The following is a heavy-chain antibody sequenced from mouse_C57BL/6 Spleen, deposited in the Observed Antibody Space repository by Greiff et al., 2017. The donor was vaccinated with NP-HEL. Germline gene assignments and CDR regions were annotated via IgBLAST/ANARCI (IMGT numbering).Heavy chain of an antibody. V-gene: IGHV1-50*01. CDR1: GYTFTSYW. CDR3: ARGGITTVVAFDY. Sequence: QVQLQQPGAELVKPGASVKLSCKASGYTFTSYWMQWVKQRPGQGLEWIGEIDPSDSYTNYNQKFKGKATLTVDTSSSTAYMQRSSLTSEDSAVYYCARGGITTVVAFDYWGQGTTLTVSS. J-gene: IGHJ2*01. CDR2: IDPSDSYT. D-gene: IGHD1-1*01.